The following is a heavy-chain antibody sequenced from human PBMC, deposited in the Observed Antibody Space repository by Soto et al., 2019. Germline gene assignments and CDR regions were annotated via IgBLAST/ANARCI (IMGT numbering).Heavy chain of an antibody. V-gene: IGHV3-30*18. Sequence: QVQLVESGGGVVQPGRSLRLSCAASGFTFSSYGMHWVRQAPGKGLEWVAVISYDGSNKYYADSVKGRFTISRDNSKNTLYLQMSSLRAEDTAVYYCAKDVVVGATTGLGDYYYYYGMDVWGQGTTVTVSS. J-gene: IGHJ6*02. CDR1: GFTFSSYG. D-gene: IGHD1-26*01. CDR2: ISYDGSNK. CDR3: AKDVVVGATTGLGDYYYYYGMDV.